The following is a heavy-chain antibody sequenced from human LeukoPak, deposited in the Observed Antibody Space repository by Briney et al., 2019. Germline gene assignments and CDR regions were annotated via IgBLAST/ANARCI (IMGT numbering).Heavy chain of an antibody. D-gene: IGHD1-26*01. CDR3: AANNVGADDAFDI. J-gene: IGHJ3*02. V-gene: IGHV4-34*01. Sequence: SETLSLTCAVYGGSFSGYYWSWIRQPPGKGLEWIGEINHSGSTNYNPSLKSRVTISVDTSKNQFSLKLSSVTAADTAMYYCAANNVGADDAFDIWGQGTMVTVSS. CDR2: INHSGST. CDR1: GGSFSGYY.